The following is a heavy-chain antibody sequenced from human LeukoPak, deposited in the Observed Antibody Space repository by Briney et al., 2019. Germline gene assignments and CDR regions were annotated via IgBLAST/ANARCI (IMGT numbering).Heavy chain of an antibody. V-gene: IGHV3-30*18. J-gene: IGHJ4*02. Sequence: GGSLRLSCAASGFTFSSYGMHWVRQAPGKGLEGVAVISYDGSNKYYADSVKGRFTISRDNSKNTLYLQMNSLRAEDTAVYYCVKQERLESYFDYWGQGTLVTVSS. CDR2: ISYDGSNK. CDR1: GFTFSSYG. D-gene: IGHD1-1*01. CDR3: VKQERLESYFDY.